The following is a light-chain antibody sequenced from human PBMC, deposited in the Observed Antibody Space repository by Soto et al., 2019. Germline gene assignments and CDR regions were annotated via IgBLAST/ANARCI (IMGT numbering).Light chain of an antibody. V-gene: IGKV3-20*01. J-gene: IGKJ1*01. Sequence: EIVLTQSPGTLSLSPGERATLSCRPSQSVSSTYLDWYQQKPGQPPRLLIYAASSRATGIPDRFSGGASATDFTHTISRLEPEDFAVYYCRHYINSQWTFGQGTKVEIK. CDR1: QSVSSTY. CDR3: RHYINSQWT. CDR2: AAS.